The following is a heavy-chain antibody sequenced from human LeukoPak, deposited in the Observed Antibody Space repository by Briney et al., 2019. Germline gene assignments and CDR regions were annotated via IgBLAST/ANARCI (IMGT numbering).Heavy chain of an antibody. V-gene: IGHV4-61*02. CDR3: ARTTLIPPNVGSYYYYYYMDV. CDR1: GGSIRSGNYY. Sequence: SQTLSLTCTVSGGSIRSGNYYWSWIRQPAGKGLEWIGRINTRGSTNHNPSLKSRVTISVDMSKNQFSLKLSSVTAADTALYYCARTTLIPPNVGSYYYYYYMDVWGKGTTVTISS. J-gene: IGHJ6*03. CDR2: INTRGST. D-gene: IGHD2/OR15-2a*01.